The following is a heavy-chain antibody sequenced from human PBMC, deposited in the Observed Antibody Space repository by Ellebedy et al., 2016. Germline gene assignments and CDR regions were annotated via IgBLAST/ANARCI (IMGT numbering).Heavy chain of an antibody. V-gene: IGHV3-74*01. CDR2: INSDGNIT. CDR1: GFTFSRYW. CDR3: ARDGESSTSCRGCYYYGMDV. Sequence: GESLKISCAASGFTFSRYWMHWVRQAPGKGLVWVSRINSDGNITSYADSVKGRFTISRDNAKNTLYLQMNSLRAVDTAVYYCARDGESSTSCRGCYYYGMDVWGQGTTVTVSS. D-gene: IGHD2-2*01. J-gene: IGHJ6*02.